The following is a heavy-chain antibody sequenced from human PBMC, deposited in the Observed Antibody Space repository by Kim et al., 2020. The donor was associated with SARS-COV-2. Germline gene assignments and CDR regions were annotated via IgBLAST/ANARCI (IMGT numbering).Heavy chain of an antibody. CDR2: ISGSGGST. CDR3: AKGQRSSGWGWFDP. CDR1: GFTFSSYA. V-gene: IGHV3-23*01. D-gene: IGHD6-19*01. Sequence: GWSLRLSCAASGFTFSSYARSWVRQAPGKGLEWVSAISGSGGSTYYADSVKGRFTISRDNSKNTLYLQMNSLRAEDTAVYYCAKGQRSSGWGWFDPWGQGTLVTVSS. J-gene: IGHJ5*02.